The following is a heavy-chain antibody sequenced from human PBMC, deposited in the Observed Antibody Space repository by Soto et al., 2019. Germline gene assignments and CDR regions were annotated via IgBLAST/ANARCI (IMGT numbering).Heavy chain of an antibody. J-gene: IGHJ4*02. CDR2: IHYSGRT. D-gene: IGHD4-17*01. CDR3: ASRKDYGDYGFDY. V-gene: IGHV4-39*01. Sequence: QLQVQESGPGLVKPSETLSLTCTVSGGSISNTRYYWGWIRQPPGKGLEWIGTIHYSGRTYYSPSLKSRVTMSVDTSKNQLSLKLSAVTAADTAVYYCASRKDYGDYGFDYWGQGTLVTVSS. CDR1: GGSISNTRYY.